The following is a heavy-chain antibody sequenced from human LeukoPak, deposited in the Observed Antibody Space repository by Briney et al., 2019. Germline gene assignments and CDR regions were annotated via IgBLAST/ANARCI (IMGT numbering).Heavy chain of an antibody. J-gene: IGHJ6*02. V-gene: IGHV3-33*01. D-gene: IGHD2-15*01. CDR1: GFTFNTYG. CDR3: ARVGCTGGSCLAYNYYAMDV. CDR2: IWYDGSDK. Sequence: TGGSLRLSCAASGFTFNTYGMNWVRQASGKGLEWVAIIWYDGSDKYYAESVKGRFTISRDNSKNTLYLQVSSLRAEDTAVYYCARVGCTGGSCLAYNYYAMDVWGQGTTVTVSS.